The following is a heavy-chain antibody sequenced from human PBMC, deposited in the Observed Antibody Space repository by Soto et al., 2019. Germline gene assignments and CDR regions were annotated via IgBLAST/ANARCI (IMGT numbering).Heavy chain of an antibody. J-gene: IGHJ6*02. V-gene: IGHV3-53*05. Sequence: LRLSCAASGFTVNNNYMSWVRQAPGKGLEWVALIYSGGSTYYADSVKGRFTISRDNSKNKLYLQMNSLRPEDTAVYYCAKPIVAAGYYGMDVWGQGTTVTVSS. CDR2: IYSGGST. CDR1: GFTVNNNY. D-gene: IGHD6-13*01. CDR3: AKPIVAAGYYGMDV.